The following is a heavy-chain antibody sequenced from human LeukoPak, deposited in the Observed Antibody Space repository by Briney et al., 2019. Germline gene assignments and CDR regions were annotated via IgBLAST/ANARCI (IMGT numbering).Heavy chain of an antibody. CDR2: ISAYNGNT. V-gene: IGHV1-18*01. J-gene: IGHJ6*02. CDR1: GYTFTSYG. Sequence: ASVNVSCKASGYTFTSYGISWVRQAPGQGLEWMGWISAYNGNTNYAQKLQGRVTMTTDTSTSTAYMELRSLRSDDTAVYYCARRGRSQYYYYGMDVWGQGTTVTVSS. CDR3: ARRGRSQYYYYGMDV.